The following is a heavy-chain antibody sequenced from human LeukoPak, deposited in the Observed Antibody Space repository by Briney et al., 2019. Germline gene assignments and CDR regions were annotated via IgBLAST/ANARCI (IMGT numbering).Heavy chain of an antibody. Sequence: GGSLRLSCAASGFTFSSYGMHWVRQAPGKGLEWVAVISYDGSNKYYADSVKGRFTISRDNSKNTLYLQMNSLRAEDTAVYYCAKDRESRSYSPFDYWGQGTLVTVSS. CDR3: AKDRESRSYSPFDY. CDR1: GFTFSSYG. J-gene: IGHJ4*02. D-gene: IGHD1-26*01. CDR2: ISYDGSNK. V-gene: IGHV3-30*18.